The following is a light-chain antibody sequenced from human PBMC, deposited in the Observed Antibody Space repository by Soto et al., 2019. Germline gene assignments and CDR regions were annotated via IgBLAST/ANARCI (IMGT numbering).Light chain of an antibody. CDR2: AAS. V-gene: IGKV3-20*01. Sequence: EIVLTQSPGTLSLSPGERATLSCRASQSVSSSYLGWYQQKPGQAPRLLIYAASSRATGIPNRFSGSGSGTDFTLSISRLEPEGFAVYYCHHYATSSRTFGQGTKVDIK. CDR1: QSVSSSY. J-gene: IGKJ1*01. CDR3: HHYATSSRT.